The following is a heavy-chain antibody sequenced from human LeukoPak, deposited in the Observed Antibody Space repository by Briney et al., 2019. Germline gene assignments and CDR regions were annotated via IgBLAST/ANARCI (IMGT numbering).Heavy chain of an antibody. D-gene: IGHD2-15*01. Sequence: KTGGSLRLSCAASGFTFNTYSMNWVRQAPGKGLEWVSFISSSSSYIYYADSVKGRFTISRDNAKNSLYLQMNSLRAEDTAVYYCASGDINDYWGQGTLVTVSS. CDR2: ISSSSSYI. V-gene: IGHV3-21*01. CDR3: ASGDINDY. J-gene: IGHJ4*02. CDR1: GFTFNTYS.